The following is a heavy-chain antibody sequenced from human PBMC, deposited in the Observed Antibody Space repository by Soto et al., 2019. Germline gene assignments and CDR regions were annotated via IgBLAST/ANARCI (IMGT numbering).Heavy chain of an antibody. V-gene: IGHV1-2*02. J-gene: IGHJ6*02. CDR1: GYTFTGYY. CDR2: INPNSGGT. D-gene: IGHD2-2*01. Sequence: GASVKVSCKASGYTFTGYYMHWLRQSPGQGLEWMGWINPNSGGTNYAQKFQGRVTMTRDTSISTAYMELSRLRSDDTAVYYCARGPKPLRYCSSTSCPINYGMDVWGQGTTVTVSS. CDR3: ARGPKPLRYCSSTSCPINYGMDV.